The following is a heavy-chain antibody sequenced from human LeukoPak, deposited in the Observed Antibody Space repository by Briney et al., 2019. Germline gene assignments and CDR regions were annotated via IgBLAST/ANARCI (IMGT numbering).Heavy chain of an antibody. CDR2: IYSGGST. D-gene: IGHD6-13*01. J-gene: IGHJ4*02. CDR3: SLTDSSSCPGGY. V-gene: IGHV3-53*01. CDR1: GFTVSSNY. Sequence: GGSLGLSCAASGFTVSSNYMSWVRQAPGKGLEWVSVIYSGGSTYYADSVKGRFTISRDNSKNTLYLQMNSLRAEDTAVYYCSLTDSSSCPGGYWGQGTLVTVSS.